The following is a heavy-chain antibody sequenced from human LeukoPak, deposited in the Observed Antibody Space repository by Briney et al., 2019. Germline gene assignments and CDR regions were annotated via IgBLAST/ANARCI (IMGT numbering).Heavy chain of an antibody. D-gene: IGHD2-21*01. J-gene: IGHJ5*02. CDR1: GVSVSDYY. CDR2: VSPGGYT. V-gene: IGHV4-34*01. CDR3: ARIRCGRGQARCYNH. Sequence: SETLPLTCAVFGVSVSDYYWSWIRQSPEKGLEWIGEVSPGGYTTYNPSLRSRVIISEDTSENQLSLNVTSVTAADTALYYCARIRCGRGQARCYNHWAQGSLVTVSS.